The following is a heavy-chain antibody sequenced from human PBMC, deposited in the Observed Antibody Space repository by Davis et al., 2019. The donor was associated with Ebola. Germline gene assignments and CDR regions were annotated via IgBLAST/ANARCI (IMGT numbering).Heavy chain of an antibody. CDR1: GFTFTSSA. CDR2: IVVGSGNT. CDR3: ARDGVGDFWYYYYGTDV. Sequence: SVKVSCKASGFTFTSSAMQWVRQARGQRLEWIGWIVVGSGNTSYAQKFQGRVTMTRDTSTSTVYMELSSLRSEDTAVYYCARDGVGDFWYYYYGTDVWGQGTTVTVSS. D-gene: IGHD2-8*01. J-gene: IGHJ6*02. V-gene: IGHV1-58*02.